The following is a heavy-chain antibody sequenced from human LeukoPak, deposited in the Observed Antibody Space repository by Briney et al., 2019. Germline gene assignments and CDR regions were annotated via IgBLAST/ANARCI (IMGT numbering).Heavy chain of an antibody. Sequence: GGSLRLSGEASEFTFSSYGMHWVRQAPAKGLEGVAVISYDGSNKYYADSVKGRFTISRDNSKYTLFLQMNSLRAEDTAVYYCARDPNGDYIGAFDMWGPGTMVTVSS. D-gene: IGHD4-17*01. V-gene: IGHV3-30*03. CDR1: EFTFSSYG. J-gene: IGHJ3*02. CDR2: ISYDGSNK. CDR3: ARDPNGDYIGAFDM.